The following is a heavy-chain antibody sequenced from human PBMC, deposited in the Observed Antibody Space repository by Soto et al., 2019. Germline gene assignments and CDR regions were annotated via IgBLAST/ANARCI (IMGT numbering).Heavy chain of an antibody. CDR3: ARDRRGYSYGRDAFDI. CDR2: ISYDGSNK. Sequence: PGGSLRLSCAASGFTFSSYAMHWVRQAPGKGLEWVAVISYDGSNKYYADSVKGRFTISRDNSKNTLYLQMNSLRAEDTAVYYCARDRRGYSYGRDAFDIWGQGTIVTVSS. J-gene: IGHJ3*02. CDR1: GFTFSSYA. D-gene: IGHD5-18*01. V-gene: IGHV3-30-3*01.